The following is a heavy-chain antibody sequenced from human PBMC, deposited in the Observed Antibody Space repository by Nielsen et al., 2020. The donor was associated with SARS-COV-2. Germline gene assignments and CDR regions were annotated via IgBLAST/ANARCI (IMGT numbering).Heavy chain of an antibody. D-gene: IGHD2-15*01. CDR1: GFTFSTYG. CDR3: AKDWTAIVVVPSGGVDY. CDR2: ISYDRSNK. Sequence: GESLKISCAASGFTFSTYGMHWVRQAPGKGLEWVAAISYDRSNKYYVDSVKGRFTISRDNSKNTLYLQMSSLREEDTAVYYCAKDWTAIVVVPSGGVDYWGQGTLVTASS. J-gene: IGHJ4*02. V-gene: IGHV3-30*18.